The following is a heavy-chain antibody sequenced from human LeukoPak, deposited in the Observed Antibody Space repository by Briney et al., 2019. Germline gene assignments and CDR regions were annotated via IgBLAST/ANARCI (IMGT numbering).Heavy chain of an antibody. CDR3: ARVAGSGSYCSDY. Sequence: ASVKVSCKASGGTFSSYAISWVRQAPGQGLEWMGGIIPIFGTANYAQKFQGRVTITADKSTSTAYMELSSLRSEDTAVYYCARVAGSGSYCSDYWGQGTLVTVSS. D-gene: IGHD3-10*01. J-gene: IGHJ4*02. V-gene: IGHV1-69*06. CDR1: GGTFSSYA. CDR2: IIPIFGTA.